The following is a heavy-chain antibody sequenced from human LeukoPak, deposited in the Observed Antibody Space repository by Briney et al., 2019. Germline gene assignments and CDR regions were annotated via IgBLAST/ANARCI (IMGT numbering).Heavy chain of an antibody. V-gene: IGHV4-31*03. D-gene: IGHD3-10*01. CDR2: IYYSGST. J-gene: IGHJ3*02. CDR3: AREYYGSGSHQAGALDI. CDR1: GGSISSGGYY. Sequence: SQTLSLTCTVSGGSISSGGYYWSWIRQHPGKGLEWIGYIYYSGSTYYNPSLKSRVTISVDTSKNQFSLKLSSVTAADTAVYYCAREYYGSGSHQAGALDIWGQGTVVTVSS.